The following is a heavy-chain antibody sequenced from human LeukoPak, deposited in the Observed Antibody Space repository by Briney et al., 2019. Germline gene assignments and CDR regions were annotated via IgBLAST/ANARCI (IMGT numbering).Heavy chain of an antibody. Sequence: GGSLRLSCAASGFTFSSYGMSWVRQAPGKGLEWVSAISGSGGSTYYADSVKGRFTISRDNSKNTLYLQMNSLRAEDTAVYYCARAYCGGDCSQYFQHWGQGTLVTVSS. CDR2: ISGSGGST. V-gene: IGHV3-23*01. CDR3: ARAYCGGDCSQYFQH. CDR1: GFTFSSYG. J-gene: IGHJ1*01. D-gene: IGHD2-21*02.